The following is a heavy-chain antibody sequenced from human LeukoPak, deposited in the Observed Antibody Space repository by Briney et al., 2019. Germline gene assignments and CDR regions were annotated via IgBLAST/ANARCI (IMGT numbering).Heavy chain of an antibody. V-gene: IGHV3-48*01. CDR3: AREEYSSSSVDY. Sequence: GGSLRLSCAASGFTFSSYSMNWVRQAPGKGLEWVSYISSSSTIYYADSVKGRFTISRDNAKNSLFLQMNSLRAEDTAVYFCAREEYSSSSVDYWAREPWSPSPQ. D-gene: IGHD6-6*01. J-gene: IGHJ4*02. CDR1: GFTFSSYS. CDR2: ISSSSTI.